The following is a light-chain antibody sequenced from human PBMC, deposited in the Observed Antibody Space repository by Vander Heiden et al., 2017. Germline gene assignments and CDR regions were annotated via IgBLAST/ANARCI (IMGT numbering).Light chain of an antibody. CDR3: QQRSNWPKT. V-gene: IGKV3-11*01. CDR1: QSVSSY. J-gene: IGKJ1*01. CDR2: DAS. Sequence: EIVLTQSPATLSLSPGERATLSCRASQSVSSYLAWYQQKPGQALRLLIYDASNRATGIPARFSGSGSGTDFTLTISSLEPEDFAVYYCQQRSNWPKTFGQGTKVXIK.